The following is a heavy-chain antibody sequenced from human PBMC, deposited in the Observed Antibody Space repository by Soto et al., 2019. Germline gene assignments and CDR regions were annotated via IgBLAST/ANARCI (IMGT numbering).Heavy chain of an antibody. CDR2: INPNSGGT. CDR3: ARGPAGDFWSGSNKPSGYGMDV. D-gene: IGHD3-3*01. J-gene: IGHJ6*02. Sequence: ASVKVSCKASGYTFTGYYMHWVRQAPGQGLEWMGWINPNSGGTNYAQKFQSWVTMTRDTSISTAYMELSRLRSDDTAVYYCARGPAGDFWSGSNKPSGYGMDVWGQGTTVTVSS. CDR1: GYTFTGYY. V-gene: IGHV1-2*04.